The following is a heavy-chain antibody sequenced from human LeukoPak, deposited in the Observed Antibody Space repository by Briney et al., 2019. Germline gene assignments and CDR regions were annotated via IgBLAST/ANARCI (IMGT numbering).Heavy chain of an antibody. CDR2: INPNSGGT. V-gene: IGHV1-2*02. CDR3: ARDAQHYCSSTSCYGPRSGADYYYYYMDV. CDR1: GYTFTGYY. Sequence: ASVKVSCKASGYTFTGYYMHWVRQAPGQGLEWMGWINPNSGGTNYAQKFQGRVTMTRDTSISTVYMELSRLRSDDTAVFYCARDAQHYCSSTSCYGPRSGADYYYYYMDVWGKGTTVTVSS. J-gene: IGHJ6*03. D-gene: IGHD2-2*01.